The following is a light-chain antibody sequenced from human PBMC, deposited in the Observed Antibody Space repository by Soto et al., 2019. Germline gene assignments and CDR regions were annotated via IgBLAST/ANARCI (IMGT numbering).Light chain of an antibody. CDR2: KAS. Sequence: DIQMTQSPSTLSASVGDRVTITCRASQSISGWLAWYQQKPGKAPKFLISKASNLQSGVPSRFSGSGSGTEFTLTISTLQPDDFATYYCQQYNTYPYTFGQWTKLEIK. CDR1: QSISGW. V-gene: IGKV1-5*03. J-gene: IGKJ2*01. CDR3: QQYNTYPYT.